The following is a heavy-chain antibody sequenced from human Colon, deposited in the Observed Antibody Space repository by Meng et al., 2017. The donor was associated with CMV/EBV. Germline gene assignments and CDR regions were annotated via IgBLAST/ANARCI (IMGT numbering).Heavy chain of an antibody. J-gene: IGHJ6*02. V-gene: IGHV3-30-3*01. CDR2: ISYDGSNK. Sequence: GGSLRLSCAASGFTFSSYAMHWVRQAPGKELEWVAVISYDGSNKYYADSVKGRFTISRDNSKNTLYLQMNSLRAEDTAVYYCARELLATPIPHYCSSTSCYVDYYYYGMDVWGQGTTVTVSS. CDR1: GFTFSSYA. D-gene: IGHD2-2*01. CDR3: ARELLATPIPHYCSSTSCYVDYYYYGMDV.